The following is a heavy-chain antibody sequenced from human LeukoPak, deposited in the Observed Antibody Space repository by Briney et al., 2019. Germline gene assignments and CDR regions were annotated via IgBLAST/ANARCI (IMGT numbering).Heavy chain of an antibody. CDR3: ARALSGSFSFDI. Sequence: GGSLRLSCAAYGFTFSSYSMNWVRQAPGKGVEWVSSISSSSSYIYYADSVKGRFTISRDNAKNSLYLQMNSLRAEDTAVYYCARALSGSFSFDIWGQGTMVTVSS. V-gene: IGHV3-21*01. D-gene: IGHD1-26*01. CDR2: ISSSSSYI. CDR1: GFTFSSYS. J-gene: IGHJ3*02.